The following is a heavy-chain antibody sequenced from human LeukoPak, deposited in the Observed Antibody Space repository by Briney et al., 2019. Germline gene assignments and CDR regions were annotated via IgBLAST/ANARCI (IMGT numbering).Heavy chain of an antibody. V-gene: IGHV1-2*06. J-gene: IGHJ4*02. CDR1: GYTFTSYD. D-gene: IGHD3-9*01. CDR3: ARDPPYDILTGYSDDY. Sequence: ASVKVSCKASGYTFTSYDINWVRQATGQGLEWMGRINPNSGGTNYAQKFQGRVTMTRDTSISTAYMELSRLRSDDTAVYYCARDPPYDILTGYSDDYWGQGTLVTVSS. CDR2: INPNSGGT.